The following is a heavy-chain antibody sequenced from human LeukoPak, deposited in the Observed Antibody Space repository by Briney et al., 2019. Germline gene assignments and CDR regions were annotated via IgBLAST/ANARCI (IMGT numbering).Heavy chain of an antibody. CDR3: AREANDYGDSYGMDV. D-gene: IGHD4-17*01. CDR2: IYIGGST. V-gene: IGHV3-66*01. J-gene: IGHJ6*02. Sequence: GGSLRLSCAASGFTVITNYMSWVRQAPGKGLEWVSVIYIGGSTYYADSVKGRFTISRDNSKNTLYLQMNSLRAEDTAVYYCAREANDYGDSYGMDVWGQGTTVTVSS. CDR1: GFTVITNY.